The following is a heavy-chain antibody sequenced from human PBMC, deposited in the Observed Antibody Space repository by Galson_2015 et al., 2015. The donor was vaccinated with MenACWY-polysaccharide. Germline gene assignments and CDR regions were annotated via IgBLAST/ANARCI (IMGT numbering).Heavy chain of an antibody. V-gene: IGHV3-30*12. Sequence: SLRLSCAVSGFTFRSYGMHWVRQAPGKGLEWVTLIYYDGSKKEYADSVKGRFTISRDNSKNTLYLQMDSLRAEDTAVYYCSRLQSKYMDVWGKGTTVTVSS. D-gene: IGHD4-11*01. CDR2: IYYDGSKK. CDR3: SRLQSKYMDV. CDR1: GFTFRSYG. J-gene: IGHJ6*04.